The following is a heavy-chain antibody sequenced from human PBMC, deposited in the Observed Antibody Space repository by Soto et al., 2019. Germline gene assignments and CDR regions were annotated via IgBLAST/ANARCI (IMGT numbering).Heavy chain of an antibody. CDR3: ARPYSIAWSYAFDI. V-gene: IGHV3-23*01. Sequence: GGSLRLSCAASGFTFSSYAMSWVRQAPGKGLEWVSAISDSGDKTYYADSVKGRFTISRDDSKNTLYLQVDSLRAEDTALYYCARPYSIAWSYAFDIWGQGTMVTVSS. CDR2: ISDSGDKT. D-gene: IGHD6-19*01. CDR1: GFTFSSYA. J-gene: IGHJ3*02.